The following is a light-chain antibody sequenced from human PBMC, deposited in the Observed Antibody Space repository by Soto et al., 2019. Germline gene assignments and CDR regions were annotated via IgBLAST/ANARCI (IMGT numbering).Light chain of an antibody. CDR1: SSNIGAGYD. CDR2: GNS. CDR3: QSHDSSLSAWV. Sequence: QSVLTQPPSVSGAPGQRVTISCTGSSSNIGAGYDVHWYQQLPGTAPKLLIYGNSNRPSGVPDRFSDSKSGTSASLAITGLQAEDEADYYCQSHDSSLSAWVFGGGTKLTVL. J-gene: IGLJ3*02. V-gene: IGLV1-40*01.